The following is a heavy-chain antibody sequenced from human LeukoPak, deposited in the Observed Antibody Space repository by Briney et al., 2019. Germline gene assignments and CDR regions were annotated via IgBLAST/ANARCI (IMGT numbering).Heavy chain of an antibody. CDR3: ARTTTPHYYGSGSYALGY. V-gene: IGHV3-30-3*01. Sequence: GKSLRLSCAASGFTFSTYAMHWVRQGPGKGLEWVAVISYDGSNKFYADSVKGRFTISRDNSKNTLYLQMSSLSAEDTAVYYCARTTTPHYYGSGSYALGYWGQGTLVTVPS. CDR1: GFTFSTYA. D-gene: IGHD3-10*01. J-gene: IGHJ4*02. CDR2: ISYDGSNK.